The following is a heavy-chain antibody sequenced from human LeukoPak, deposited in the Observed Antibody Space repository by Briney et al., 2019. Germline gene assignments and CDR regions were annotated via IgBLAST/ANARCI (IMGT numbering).Heavy chain of an antibody. CDR3: ARSRQASGLFNS. J-gene: IGHJ5*01. CDR2: IYDRGPA. Sequence: SETLSLTCTVSGYAITSGGFSWNWIRHSPGKGLEWIGCIYDRGPAYYNPSLKSRFTISVDRPKNQFFLNVTSLTAADTAVYYCARSRQASGLFNSWGQGTLVVVSS. CDR1: GYAITSGGFS. V-gene: IGHV4-30-2*06. D-gene: IGHD3-10*01.